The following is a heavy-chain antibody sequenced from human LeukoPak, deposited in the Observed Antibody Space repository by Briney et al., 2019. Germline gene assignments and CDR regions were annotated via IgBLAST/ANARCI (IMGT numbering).Heavy chain of an antibody. CDR2: IYYGGST. CDR1: GGSVSSGSYY. Sequence: SETLSLTCTVSGGSVSSGSYYWSWIRQPPGKGLEWIGYIYYGGSTKYNPSLKSRVTISVDTSKNQFSLKLSSVTAADTAVYYCARLRYSSSWIDYWGQGTLVTVSS. J-gene: IGHJ4*02. CDR3: ARLRYSSSWIDY. D-gene: IGHD6-13*01. V-gene: IGHV4-61*01.